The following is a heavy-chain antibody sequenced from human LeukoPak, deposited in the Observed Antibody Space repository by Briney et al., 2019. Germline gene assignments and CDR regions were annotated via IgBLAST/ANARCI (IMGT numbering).Heavy chain of an antibody. J-gene: IGHJ4*02. V-gene: IGHV3-48*03. D-gene: IGHD3-16*02. CDR2: ISSGGSTI. CDR1: GFTFSSYE. CDR3: ARDRYDYVWGSYRRPFHFDY. Sequence: GGSLRLSCAASGFTFSSYEMNWVRQAPGKGLEWVSYISSGGSTIYYADSVKGRFTISRDNAKNSLYLQMNSLRAEDTAVYYCARDRYDYVWGSYRRPFHFDYWGQGTLVTVSS.